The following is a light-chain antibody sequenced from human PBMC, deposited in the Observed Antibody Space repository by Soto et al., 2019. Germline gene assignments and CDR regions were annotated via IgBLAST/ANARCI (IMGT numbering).Light chain of an antibody. CDR3: QQSYNTLTWT. CDR2: DAS. CDR1: QTISTF. J-gene: IGKJ1*01. V-gene: IGKV1-39*01. Sequence: DIQMTQSPSSLSASVGDRVIITCRASQTISTFLNWYQQKPREAPRVLIYDASTLQTGVPSRFSGSGYGTDFTLTISSLQPEDFASYYCQQSYNTLTWTFGQGTKVDIK.